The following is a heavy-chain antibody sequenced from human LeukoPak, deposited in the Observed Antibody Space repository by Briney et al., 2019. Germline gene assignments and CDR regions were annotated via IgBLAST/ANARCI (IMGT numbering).Heavy chain of an antibody. V-gene: IGHV4-34*01. CDR3: ARGYGSGSYYNVRPFDY. Sequence: PSETLSLTCAVYGGSFSGHYWSWIRQPPGKGLEWIGEINHSGSTNYNPSLKSRVTISVDTSKNQFSLKLSSVTAADTAVYYCARGYGSGSYYNVRPFDYWGQGTLVTVSS. D-gene: IGHD3-10*01. J-gene: IGHJ4*02. CDR1: GGSFSGHY. CDR2: INHSGST.